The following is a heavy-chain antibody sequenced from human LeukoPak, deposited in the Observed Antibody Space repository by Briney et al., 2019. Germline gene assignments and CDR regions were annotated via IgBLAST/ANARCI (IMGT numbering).Heavy chain of an antibody. V-gene: IGHV3-23*01. CDR1: GFTFSSYA. CDR2: ISGSGGST. CDR3: AREGAYGSGSYYSYGMDV. Sequence: GGSLRLSCAASGFTFSSYAMSWVRQAPGKGLEWVSAISGSGGSTYYADSVKGRFTISRDNSKNTLYLQMNSLRAEDTAVYYCAREGAYGSGSYYSYGMDVWAKGPRSPSP. J-gene: IGHJ6*02. D-gene: IGHD3-10*01.